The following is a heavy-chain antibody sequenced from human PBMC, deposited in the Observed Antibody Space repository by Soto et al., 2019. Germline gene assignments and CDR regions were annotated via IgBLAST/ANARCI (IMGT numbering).Heavy chain of an antibody. J-gene: IGHJ4*02. CDR1: GFTFSVFG. CDR3: AKTITAIGVSSTGRGALLDN. CDR2: ISNDGNSE. D-gene: IGHD3-3*01. V-gene: IGHV3-30*18. Sequence: QVQLVESGGGVVQPGRSLRLSCAASGFTFSVFGMHWVRQAPGKGLEWVAVISNDGNSEHYADSVKGRFTISRDNSKNTFYLQMNSLSVEDTAGYYCAKTITAIGVSSTGRGALLDNWGQGILVSVSS.